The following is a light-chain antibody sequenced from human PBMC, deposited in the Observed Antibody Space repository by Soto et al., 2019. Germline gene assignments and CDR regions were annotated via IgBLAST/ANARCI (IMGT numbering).Light chain of an antibody. V-gene: IGKV2-30*01. Sequence: DVVMTQSPLSLPVTLGQAASISCRSSQSLVDSAGNTYLSWFQQRPGQSPRRLIYKVSNRGSGVPDRFSGSGSGTYFTLKSSRVEAGDVGVYYCMQGTRWPFTFGPGTKVDIK. CDR1: QSLVDSAGNTY. CDR3: MQGTRWPFT. J-gene: IGKJ3*01. CDR2: KVS.